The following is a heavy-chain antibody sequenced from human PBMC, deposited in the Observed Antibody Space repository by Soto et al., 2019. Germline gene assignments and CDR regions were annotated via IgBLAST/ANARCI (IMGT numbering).Heavy chain of an antibody. CDR1: GGSISSGGYY. CDR2: IYYSGST. J-gene: IGHJ4*02. V-gene: IGHV4-31*03. CDR3: ARGLLSGSPYSGGWYYFDS. D-gene: IGHD1-26*01. Sequence: SETLSLTCTVSGGSISSGGYYWSWIRQHPGKGLEWIGYIYYSGSTYYNPSLKSRVTISVDTSKNQFSLKLSSVTAADTAVYYCARGLLSGSPYSGGWYYFDSWGQGTMVTVLL.